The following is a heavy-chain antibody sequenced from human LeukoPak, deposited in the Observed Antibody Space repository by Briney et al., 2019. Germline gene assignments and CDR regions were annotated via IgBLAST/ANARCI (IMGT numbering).Heavy chain of an antibody. J-gene: IGHJ4*02. CDR1: GGSISSYY. CDR2: IYYSGST. D-gene: IGHD6-19*01. CDR3: ARGFGNGYSSAPY. V-gene: IGHV4-59*01. Sequence: TSETLSLTCTVSGGSISSYYWSWIRQPPGKGLEWIGYIYYSGSTNYNPSLKSRVTISVDTSKNQFSLKLSSVTAADTAAYYCARGFGNGYSSAPYWGQGTLVTVSS.